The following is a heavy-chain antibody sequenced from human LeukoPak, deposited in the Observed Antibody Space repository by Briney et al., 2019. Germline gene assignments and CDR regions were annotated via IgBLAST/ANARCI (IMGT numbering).Heavy chain of an antibody. Sequence: GGSLRLSCAAAGFTFDDYAMHWVRQAPGKGLEWVSGISWDSGSIGYADSVKGRFTISRDNAKNPLYRQMNSLRAEDTALYYCAKDMGLSSSWFDYWGQGTLVTVSS. CDR2: ISWDSGSI. CDR1: GFTFDDYA. D-gene: IGHD6-13*01. CDR3: AKDMGLSSSWFDY. J-gene: IGHJ4*02. V-gene: IGHV3-9*01.